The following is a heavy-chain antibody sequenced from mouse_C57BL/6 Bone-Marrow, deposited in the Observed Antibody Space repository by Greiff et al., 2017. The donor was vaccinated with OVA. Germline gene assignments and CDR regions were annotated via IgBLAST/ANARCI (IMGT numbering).Heavy chain of an antibody. CDR2: IRLKSDNYAT. V-gene: IGHV6-3*01. CDR1: GFTFSNYW. Sequence: EVKVEESGGGLVQPGGSMKLSCVASGFTFSNYWMNWVRQSPVKGLEWVAQIRLKSDNYATHYAESVKGRFTISRDDSKSSVYLQMNNLRAEDTGIYYCTAGGSGGFAYWGQGTLVTVSA. D-gene: IGHD1-1*01. CDR3: TAGGSGGFAY. J-gene: IGHJ3*01.